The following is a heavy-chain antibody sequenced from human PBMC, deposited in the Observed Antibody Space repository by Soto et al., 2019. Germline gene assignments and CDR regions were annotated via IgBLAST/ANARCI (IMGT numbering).Heavy chain of an antibody. CDR3: ARAAYYYGSGSYDDAFDI. Sequence: ASVKVSCKASGYTFTSYGISWVRQAPGQGLEWMGWMNPNSGNTGYAQKFQGRVTMTRNTSISTAYMELSSLRSEDTAVYYCARAAYYYGSGSYDDAFDIWGQGTMVNFSS. V-gene: IGHV1-8*02. CDR1: GYTFTSYG. D-gene: IGHD3-10*01. CDR2: MNPNSGNT. J-gene: IGHJ3*02.